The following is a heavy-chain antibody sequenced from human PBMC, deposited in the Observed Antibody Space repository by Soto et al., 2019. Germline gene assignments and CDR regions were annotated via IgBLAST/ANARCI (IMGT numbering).Heavy chain of an antibody. CDR2: ISTYNGNT. CDR1: GYTFTSYD. J-gene: IGHJ5*02. Sequence: GASVKVSCKASGYTFTSYDISWVRQAPGQGLEWMGWISTYNGNTNYAQKLQGRVTMTTDTSTSTAYMELRSLRSDDTAVYYCARGFREAATRWWFDPWGQGTLVTVSS. V-gene: IGHV1-18*01. CDR3: ARGFREAATRWWFDP. D-gene: IGHD2-15*01.